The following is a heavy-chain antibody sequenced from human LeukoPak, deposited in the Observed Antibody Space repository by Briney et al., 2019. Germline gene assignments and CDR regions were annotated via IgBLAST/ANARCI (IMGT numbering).Heavy chain of an antibody. D-gene: IGHD6-13*01. V-gene: IGHV3-7*01. CDR2: IKQDGSEK. J-gene: IGHJ4*02. Sequence: PGGSLRLSCAASGFTFSSYWMSWVRQAPGKGLEWVANIKQDGSEKYYVDSVKGRFTISRDNAKNSLYLQMNSLRAEDTAVYYCARVGYSRRSLRNSVFWPFSRGGDRPLDYWGQGTLVTVSS. CDR3: ARVGYSRRSLRNSVFWPFSRGGDRPLDY. CDR1: GFTFSSYW.